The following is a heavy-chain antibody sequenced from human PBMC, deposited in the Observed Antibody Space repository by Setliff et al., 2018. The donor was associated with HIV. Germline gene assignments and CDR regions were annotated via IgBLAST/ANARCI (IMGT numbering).Heavy chain of an antibody. Sequence: GASVKVSCKASGGTFSNYAFTWVRQAPGQGLEWMGWINPKSGATKNAQKFQGRVTMTRDTSISTVYMELSSLRSDDTALYFCARSFPYYYESSGLYAMDVWGQGTTVTVSS. J-gene: IGHJ6*02. CDR1: GGTFSNYA. V-gene: IGHV1-2*02. D-gene: IGHD3-22*01. CDR2: INPKSGAT. CDR3: ARSFPYYYESSGLYAMDV.